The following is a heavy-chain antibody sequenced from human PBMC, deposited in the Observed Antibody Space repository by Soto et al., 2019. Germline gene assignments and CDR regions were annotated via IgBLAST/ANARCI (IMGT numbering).Heavy chain of an antibody. V-gene: IGHV1-69*13. CDR1: GGTFSSYA. CDR3: ARETYFYGSEINYYYGMDG. CDR2: IIPIFGTA. D-gene: IGHD3-10*01. Sequence: SVKVSCKASGGTFSSYAISWVRQAPGQGLEWMGGIIPIFGTANYAQKFQGRVTITADESTSTAYMELSSLRSEDTAVYYCARETYFYGSEINYYYGMDGWGQGTTVTVSS. J-gene: IGHJ6*01.